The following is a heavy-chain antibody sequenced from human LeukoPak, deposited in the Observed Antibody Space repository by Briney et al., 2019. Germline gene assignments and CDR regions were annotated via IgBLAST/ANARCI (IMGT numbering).Heavy chain of an antibody. CDR1: GFTFSSYS. V-gene: IGHV3-48*01. Sequence: GGSLRLSCAASGFTFSSYSMNWVRQAPGKGLEGVSYISSSSSTIYYADSVKGRFTISRDNAKNSLYLQMNSLRAEDTAVYYCARDFLGDDDFWSGYSSEPNWFDPWGQGTLVTVSS. CDR3: ARDFLGDDDFWSGYSSEPNWFDP. J-gene: IGHJ5*02. CDR2: ISSSSSTI. D-gene: IGHD3-3*01.